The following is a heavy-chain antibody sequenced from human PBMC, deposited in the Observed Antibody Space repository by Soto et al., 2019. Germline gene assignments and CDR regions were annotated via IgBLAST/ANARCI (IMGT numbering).Heavy chain of an antibody. CDR2: IYYSGST. V-gene: IGHV4-61*01. J-gene: IGHJ6*02. CDR1: GGSVSSGSYY. CDR3: ARDRKRVGQLVAFYYYGMDV. Sequence: QVQLQESGPGLVKPSETLSLTCTVSGGSVSSGSYYWSWIRQPPGKGLEWIGYIYYSGSTNYNPSLKSRVTISVDTSKNQFSLKLSSVTAADTAVYYCARDRKRVGQLVAFYYYGMDVWGQGTTVTVSS. D-gene: IGHD6-6*01.